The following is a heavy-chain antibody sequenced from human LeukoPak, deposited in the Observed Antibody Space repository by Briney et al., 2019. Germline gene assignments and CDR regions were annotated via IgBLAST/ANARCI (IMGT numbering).Heavy chain of an antibody. Sequence: ASVKVSCKASGYTFTGYYMHWVRQAPGQGLEWMGWINPNSGGTNYAQKFQGRVTMTRDTSISTAYMELSRLRSDDTAVYCCAREEYFDWLLYSVPFGYWGQGTLVTVSS. CDR1: GYTFTGYY. V-gene: IGHV1-2*02. J-gene: IGHJ4*02. CDR2: INPNSGGT. D-gene: IGHD3-9*01. CDR3: AREEYFDWLLYSVPFGY.